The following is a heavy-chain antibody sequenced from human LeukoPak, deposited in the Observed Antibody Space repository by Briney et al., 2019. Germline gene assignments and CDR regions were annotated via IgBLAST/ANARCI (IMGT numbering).Heavy chain of an antibody. CDR2: IYYSGST. Sequence: SETLSLTCTVSGGSISSYHWSWIRQPPGKGLEWIGYIYYSGSTNYNPSLKSRVTISVDTSKNQFSLKLSSVTAADTAVYYCAAIGSLHDAFDIWGQGTMVTVSS. V-gene: IGHV4-59*08. CDR1: GGSISSYH. CDR3: AAIGSLHDAFDI. J-gene: IGHJ3*02.